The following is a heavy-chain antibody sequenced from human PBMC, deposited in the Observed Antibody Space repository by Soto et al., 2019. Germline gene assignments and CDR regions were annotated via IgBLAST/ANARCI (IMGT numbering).Heavy chain of an antibody. CDR1: GGTFSSYT. V-gene: IGHV1-69*08. CDR2: IIPILGIA. Sequence: QVQLVQSGAEVKKPGSSVKVSCKASGGTFSSYTISWVRQAPGQGLEWMGRIIPILGIANYAQKFQGRVTITADKATSTAYMELSSLRSEDTDVYYCSRDPYPGWFDPWGQGTLVTVSS. CDR3: SRDPYPGWFDP. J-gene: IGHJ5*02.